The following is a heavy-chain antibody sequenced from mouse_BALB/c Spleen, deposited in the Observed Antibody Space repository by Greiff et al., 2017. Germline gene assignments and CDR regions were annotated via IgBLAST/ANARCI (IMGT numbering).Heavy chain of an antibody. J-gene: IGHJ1*01. D-gene: IGHD1-1*01. Sequence: VKLMESGPGLVQPSQSLSITCTVSGFSLTSYGVHWVRQSPGKGLEWLGVIWSGGSTDYNAAFISRLSISKDNSKSQVFFKMNSLQADDTAIYYCARDKKIATFWYFDVWGAGTTVTVSS. CDR2: IWSGGST. V-gene: IGHV2-4-1*01. CDR3: ARDKKIATFWYFDV. CDR1: GFSLTSYG.